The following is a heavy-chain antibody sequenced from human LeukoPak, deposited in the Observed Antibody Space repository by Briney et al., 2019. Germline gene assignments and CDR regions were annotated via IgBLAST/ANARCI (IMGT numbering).Heavy chain of an antibody. J-gene: IGHJ4*02. CDR3: ARHMCSSTSCAKDY. V-gene: IGHV4-39*01. CDR1: GGSISSRSYY. Sequence: SETLSLTCTVSGGSISSRSYYWGWIRQPPGRGLEWIGTIYYSGSTYYNPSLKSRVTISVDTSKNQFSLNLSSVTAADTAVYYCARHMCSSTSCAKDYWGQGTLVTVSS. D-gene: IGHD2-2*01. CDR2: IYYSGST.